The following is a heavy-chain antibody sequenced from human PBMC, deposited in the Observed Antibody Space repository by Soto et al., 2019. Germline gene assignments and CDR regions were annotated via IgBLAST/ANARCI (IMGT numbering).Heavy chain of an antibody. CDR1: GFTFSSYA. J-gene: IGHJ5*02. CDR2: ISGSGGST. D-gene: IGHD3-3*01. CDR3: AKDWSSYRFGVVINGGWFDP. Sequence: EVQLLESGGGLVQPGGSLRLSCAASGFTFSSYAMSWVRQAPGKGLEWVSAISGSGGSTYYADSVKGRFTNSTDNSKKTLLLHMNSLRAEDTAVYYCAKDWSSYRFGVVINGGWFDPWGQGTLVTVSS. V-gene: IGHV3-23*01.